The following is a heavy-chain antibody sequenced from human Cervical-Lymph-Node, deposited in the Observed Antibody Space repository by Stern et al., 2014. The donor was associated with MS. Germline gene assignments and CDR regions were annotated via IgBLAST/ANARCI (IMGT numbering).Heavy chain of an antibody. CDR2: IFPRDSNT. V-gene: IGHV5-51*03. J-gene: IGHJ4*02. CDR1: GYLFDDYW. Sequence: EVQLVESGAEVKKPGESLKISCEASGYLFDDYWIGWVRQMSGRGLELVAIIFPRDSNTRYSPSVQGQVTLSADKSISPAHLQRSSLKASDTAIYYCASSPATPSGYDRFDYWGQGALVTVSS. CDR3: ASSPATPSGYDRFDY. D-gene: IGHD5-12*01.